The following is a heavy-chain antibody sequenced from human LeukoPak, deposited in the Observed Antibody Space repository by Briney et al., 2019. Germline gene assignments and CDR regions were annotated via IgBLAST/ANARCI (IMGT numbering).Heavy chain of an antibody. J-gene: IGHJ5*02. V-gene: IGHV5-51*01. D-gene: IGHD2-21*02. Sequence: KGGESLKISCKGSGYSFTSYWIGWVRQMPGKGLEWMGIIYPGDSDTRYSPSFQGQVTISADTSISTAYLQWSSLKASDTAMYYCARLPYCGGDCYPNWFDPWGQGTLVTVSS. CDR2: IYPGDSDT. CDR1: GYSFTSYW. CDR3: ARLPYCGGDCYPNWFDP.